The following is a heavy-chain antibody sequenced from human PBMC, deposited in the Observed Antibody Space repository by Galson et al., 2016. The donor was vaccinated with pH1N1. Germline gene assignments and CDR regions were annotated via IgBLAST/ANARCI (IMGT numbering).Heavy chain of an antibody. CDR3: ATGHYYETSGYAADY. CDR2: ISPYNGNT. Sequence: VKVSCKASGYSFANFGINWVPQAPGQGLDWMGWISPYNGNTDYAQRFQGRLTMTTDRSTSTAYMHLKGLTSDDTAVYYCATGHYYETSGYAADYWGQGTLVTVSS. J-gene: IGHJ4*02. D-gene: IGHD3-22*01. V-gene: IGHV1-18*01. CDR1: GYSFANFG.